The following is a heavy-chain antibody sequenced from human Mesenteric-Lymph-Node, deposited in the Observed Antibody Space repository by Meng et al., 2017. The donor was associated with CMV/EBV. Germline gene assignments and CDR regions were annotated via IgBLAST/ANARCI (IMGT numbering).Heavy chain of an antibody. CDR2: IYSGGSST. CDR3: AKFGTASEHY. V-gene: IGHV3-23*03. D-gene: IGHD1-14*01. J-gene: IGHJ4*02. Sequence: GGSLRLSCAASGFIFSTYSMNWVRQAPGKGLEWVSVIYSGGSSTYYADSVKGRFTISRDNSKNTLYLQMNSLRAEDTAVYYCAKFGTASEHYWGQGTLVTVSS. CDR1: GFIFSTYS.